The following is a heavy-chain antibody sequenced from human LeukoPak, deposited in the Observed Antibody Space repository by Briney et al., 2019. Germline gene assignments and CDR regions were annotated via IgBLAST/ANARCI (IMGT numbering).Heavy chain of an antibody. J-gene: IGHJ4*02. V-gene: IGHV1-2*02. Sequence: ASVTVSFTASGYTFTGYYMPWVRQAPGQGLEWMGWINPNSGGTNYAQKFQGRVTMTEDTSTDTAYMELSSLRSEDTAVYYCATVEYYDSSGQFDYWGQGTLVTVSS. CDR1: GYTFTGYY. D-gene: IGHD3-22*01. CDR3: ATVEYYDSSGQFDY. CDR2: INPNSGGT.